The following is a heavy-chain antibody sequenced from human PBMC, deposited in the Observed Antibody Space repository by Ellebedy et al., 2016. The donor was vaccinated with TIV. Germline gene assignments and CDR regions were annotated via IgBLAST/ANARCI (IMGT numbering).Heavy chain of an antibody. J-gene: IGHJ2*01. Sequence: MPSETLSLTCTVSGGSISSYYWSWIRQPPGKGLEWIGYIYYSGSTNYNPSLKSRVTISVDTSKNQFSLKLSSVTAADTAVYYCARLGGGANWYFDLWGRGTLVTVSS. D-gene: IGHD3-16*01. CDR3: ARLGGGANWYFDL. V-gene: IGHV4-59*08. CDR2: IYYSGST. CDR1: GGSISSYY.